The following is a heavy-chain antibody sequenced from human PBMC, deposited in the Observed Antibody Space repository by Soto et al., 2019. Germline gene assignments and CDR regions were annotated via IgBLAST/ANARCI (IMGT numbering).Heavy chain of an antibody. Sequence: SETLSLTCAVYGGSFSGYFWIWIRQPPGKGLEWIGEINHSGSTSYNPSLQSRVTISVDTSKSQFSLKLTSVTAADTAVYYCARWVRGYIFDYWGQGALVTVSS. D-gene: IGHD3-10*01. CDR2: INHSGST. CDR3: ARWVRGYIFDY. J-gene: IGHJ4*02. V-gene: IGHV4-34*01. CDR1: GGSFSGYF.